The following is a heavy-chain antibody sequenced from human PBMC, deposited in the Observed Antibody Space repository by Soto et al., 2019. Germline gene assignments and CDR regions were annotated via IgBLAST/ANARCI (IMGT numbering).Heavy chain of an antibody. CDR2: IIPIVGSA. D-gene: IGHD2-2*01. Sequence: QVQLVQSGAEVKKPGSSVKVFCKASGGTFSSYAISWVRQAPGQGLEWMGGIIPIVGSANYAQKFQGRVTITADESTSTAYMELSSLRSEDTAVYYCARSQGSSTSLEIYYYYYYGMDVWGQGTTVTVSS. CDR3: ARSQGSSTSLEIYYYYYYGMDV. J-gene: IGHJ6*02. V-gene: IGHV1-69*01. CDR1: GGTFSSYA.